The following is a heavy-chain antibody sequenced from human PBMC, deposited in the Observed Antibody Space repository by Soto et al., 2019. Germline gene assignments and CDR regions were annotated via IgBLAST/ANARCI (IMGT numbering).Heavy chain of an antibody. D-gene: IGHD6-25*01. V-gene: IGHV3-9*01. J-gene: IGHJ4*02. CDR3: AKDIFPAYSSGGGVFDY. Sequence: EVQLVESGGGLVQPGRSLRLSCAASGFTFDDYAMHWVRQAPGKGLAWVSGISWNSGSIGYADSVKGRFTISRDNAKNSLYLQMNSLRAEDTALYYCAKDIFPAYSSGGGVFDYWGQGTLVTVSS. CDR2: ISWNSGSI. CDR1: GFTFDDYA.